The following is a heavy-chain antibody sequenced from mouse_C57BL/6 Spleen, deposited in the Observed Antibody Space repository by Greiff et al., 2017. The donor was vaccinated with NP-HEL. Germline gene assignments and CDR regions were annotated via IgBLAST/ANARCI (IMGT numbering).Heavy chain of an antibody. CDR1: GYTFTSYW. V-gene: IGHV1-69*01. CDR3: ARFDYDGGADY. J-gene: IGHJ2*01. Sequence: VQLQQPGAELVMPGASVKLSCKASGYTFTSYWMHWVKQRPGQGLEWIGEIDPSDSYTNYNQKFKGKSTLTVDKSSSTAYMQLSSLTSDDSAVYYCARFDYDGGADYWGQGTTLTVSS. D-gene: IGHD2-4*01. CDR2: IDPSDSYT.